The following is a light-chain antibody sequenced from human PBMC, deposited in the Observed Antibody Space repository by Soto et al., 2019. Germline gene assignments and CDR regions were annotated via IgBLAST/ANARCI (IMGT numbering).Light chain of an antibody. CDR1: SSDVGGYKY. J-gene: IGLJ1*01. V-gene: IGLV2-14*01. Sequence: QSALTQPASVSGSPGQSITISCTGTSSDVGGYKYVSWYQQQPGKAPKLIIYEVSNRPSGVSNRFSGSKSGNTASLTISGLQAEDEADYYCSSYTSNSTHVFGTGTKLTVL. CDR2: EVS. CDR3: SSYTSNSTHV.